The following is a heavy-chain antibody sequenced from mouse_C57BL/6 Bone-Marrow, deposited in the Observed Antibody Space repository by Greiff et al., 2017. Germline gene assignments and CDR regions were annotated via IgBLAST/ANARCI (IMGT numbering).Heavy chain of an antibody. CDR3: TLITTVVATDY. D-gene: IGHD1-1*01. CDR1: GFNIKDDY. CDR2: IDPENGDT. Sequence: EVKLVESGAELVRPGASVKLSCTASGFNIKDDYMHWVKQRPEQGLEWIGWIDPENGDTEYASKFQGKATITAATSSNTAYLQLSSLTSEDTAVYYCTLITTVVATDYWGQGTTLTVSS. J-gene: IGHJ2*01. V-gene: IGHV14-4*01.